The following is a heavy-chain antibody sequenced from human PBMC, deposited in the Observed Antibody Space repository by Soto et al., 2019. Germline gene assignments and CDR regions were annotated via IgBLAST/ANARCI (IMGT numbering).Heavy chain of an antibody. V-gene: IGHV1-8*01. J-gene: IGHJ4*02. CDR1: GYSFTILD. D-gene: IGHD1-1*01. CDR2: MQPSTGRT. CDR3: ARGVSAGVVY. Sequence: QVQLVQSGAEEREPGASVKVSCKASGYSFTILDINWVRQTAGQRLEWMGWMQPSTGRTGYAQKFLGRVTMTRDTSINTAYIELTTLTSDDTAFYSCARGVSAGVVYWVQGTLVTVSS.